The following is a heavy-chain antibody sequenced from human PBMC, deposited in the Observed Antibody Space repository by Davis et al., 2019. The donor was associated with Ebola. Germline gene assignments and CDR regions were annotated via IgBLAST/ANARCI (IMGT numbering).Heavy chain of an antibody. J-gene: IGHJ4*02. CDR3: ATSYSGSFDY. D-gene: IGHD1-26*01. Sequence: AASVKVSCKASGGTFSSYAISWVRQAPGQGLEWMGGIIPIFGTANYAQKFQGRVTMTEDTSTDTAYMELSSLRSEDTAVYYCATSYSGSFDYWGQGTLVTVSS. CDR2: IIPIFGTA. V-gene: IGHV1-69*06. CDR1: GGTFSSYA.